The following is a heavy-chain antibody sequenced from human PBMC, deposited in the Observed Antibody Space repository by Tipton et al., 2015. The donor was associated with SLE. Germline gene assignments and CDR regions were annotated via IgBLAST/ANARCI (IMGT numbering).Heavy chain of an antibody. CDR2: INHSGST. Sequence: TLSLTCAVYGGSFSGYYWSWIRQPPGKGLEWIGEINHSGSTNYKSSLKSRLTISVDTSKNQFSLKLSSVTAADTAVYYCARGTRAPLGFDIWGQGTMVTVSS. D-gene: IGHD3-3*02. CDR1: GGSFSGYY. J-gene: IGHJ3*02. V-gene: IGHV4-34*01. CDR3: ARGTRAPLGFDI.